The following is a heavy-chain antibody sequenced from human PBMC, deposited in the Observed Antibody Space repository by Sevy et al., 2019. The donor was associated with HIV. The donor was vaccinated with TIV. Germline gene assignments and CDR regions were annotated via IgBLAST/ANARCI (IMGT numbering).Heavy chain of an antibody. V-gene: IGHV5-51*01. CDR2: IYPGDSDV. CDR1: GYSFTSYW. CDR3: ARATSGTAPHYSYYTMDV. Sequence: GESLKISCKGSGYSFTSYWIGWVRQMPGKGLEWMGIIYPGDSDVRYNPSLQGQVTISVDKSISTAYLQWSSLKASDTAMYYYARATSGTAPHYSYYTMDVWGQGTTVTVSS. D-gene: IGHD1-1*01. J-gene: IGHJ6*02.